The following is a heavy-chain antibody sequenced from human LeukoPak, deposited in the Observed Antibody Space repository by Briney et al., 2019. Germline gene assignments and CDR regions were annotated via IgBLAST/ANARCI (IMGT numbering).Heavy chain of an antibody. J-gene: IGHJ4*02. Sequence: QPAGSLRLSCAASRFTYSTYALDWVRHAPGKGLDWDSYLSSSSSVIYHADSVKGRFTISRDNAKNSLYLQMNSLRTEDTAVYYCVRDGSSWGKFDYWGQGTLVSVSS. D-gene: IGHD7-27*01. CDR1: RFTYSTYA. CDR3: VRDGSSWGKFDY. CDR2: LSSSSSVI. V-gene: IGHV3-48*01.